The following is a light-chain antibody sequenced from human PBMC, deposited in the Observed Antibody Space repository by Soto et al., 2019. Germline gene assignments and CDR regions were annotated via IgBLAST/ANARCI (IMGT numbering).Light chain of an antibody. V-gene: IGLV2-14*01. J-gene: IGLJ1*01. Sequence: QSALTQPASVSGSPGQSITISCTGTSSDVGTYNYVSWYQLHPDKAPKLMIYEVSNRPSGVSNRFSGSKSDNTASLTISGLQADDEADYYCISYTTSSTLVFGTGTKLTV. CDR1: SSDVGTYNY. CDR3: ISYTTSSTLV. CDR2: EVS.